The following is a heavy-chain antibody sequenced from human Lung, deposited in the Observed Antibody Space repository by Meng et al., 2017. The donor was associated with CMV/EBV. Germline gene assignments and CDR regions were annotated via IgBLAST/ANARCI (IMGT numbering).Heavy chain of an antibody. J-gene: IGHJ4*02. Sequence: QVTVVQSGGEVKKPGASGKVSCKASGYTFTNYGITWVRQAPGQGLEWMGWISAYNGNTNYAQTLQGRLTMTTDTSTSTAYMELRSLRSDDTAVYYCARVEVGITSGDYWGQGTLVTVSS. V-gene: IGHV1-18*01. D-gene: IGHD1-26*01. CDR3: ARVEVGITSGDY. CDR1: GYTFTNYG. CDR2: ISAYNGNT.